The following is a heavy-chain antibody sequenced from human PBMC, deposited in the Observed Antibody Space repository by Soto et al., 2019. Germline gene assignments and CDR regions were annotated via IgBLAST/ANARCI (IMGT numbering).Heavy chain of an antibody. CDR1: GFAFSSYG. Sequence: QAQLVESGGGVVQPGRSLRLSCAASGFAFSSYGMHWVRQAPGTGLEWVAVISYDGSLQHYADSVKGRFTISRDNSKNMVLLHMRSLRAEDTAVYYCVSDRGYGYASVPYSWGQGTLVSVSS. J-gene: IGHJ4*02. D-gene: IGHD5-18*01. V-gene: IGHV3-30*03. CDR2: ISYDGSLQ. CDR3: VSDRGYGYASVPYS.